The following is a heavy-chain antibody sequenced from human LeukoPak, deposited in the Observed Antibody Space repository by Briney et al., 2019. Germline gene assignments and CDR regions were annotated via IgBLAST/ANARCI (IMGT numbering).Heavy chain of an antibody. CDR3: AGTRYYYNSRSYGARYHLVC. CDR2: INHSGST. CDR1: GFTFSSYA. Sequence: PGGSLRLSCAASGFTFSSYAMSWVRQAPGKGLEWIGDINHSGSTNYNPSLKSRVTISVDTSKNQFSLKLSSVTAADAAVYYCAGTRYYYNSRSYGARYHLVCWGEGTLVSVSS. V-gene: IGHV4-34*08. J-gene: IGHJ4*02. D-gene: IGHD3-10*01.